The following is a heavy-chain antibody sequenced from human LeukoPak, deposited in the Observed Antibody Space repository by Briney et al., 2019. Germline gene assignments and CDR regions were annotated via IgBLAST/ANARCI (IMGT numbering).Heavy chain of an antibody. CDR2: IYYSGST. CDR1: GGSISSSSYY. Sequence: PSETLSLTCTVSGGSISSSSYYWGWIRQPPGKGLEWIGSIYYSGSTYYNPSLKSRVTISVDTSKNQFSLKLSSVTAADTAVYYCARGEYCTNGVCHFDYWGQGTLVTVSS. D-gene: IGHD2-8*01. CDR3: ARGEYCTNGVCHFDY. J-gene: IGHJ4*02. V-gene: IGHV4-39*07.